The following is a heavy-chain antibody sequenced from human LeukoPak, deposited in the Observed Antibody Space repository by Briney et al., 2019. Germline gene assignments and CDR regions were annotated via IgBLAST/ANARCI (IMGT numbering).Heavy chain of an antibody. D-gene: IGHD4-17*01. J-gene: IGHJ3*02. CDR3: ARDADYGDYGDPFDI. CDR2: INPNSGDT. Sequence: GASVKVSCKASGYTFTGYYMDWVRQAPGQGLEWMGWINPNSGDTNYAQKFQGRVTMTRDMSISTAYMELSMLTSDDTAVYYCARDADYGDYGDPFDIWGQGTMVTVSS. CDR1: GYTFTGYY. V-gene: IGHV1-2*02.